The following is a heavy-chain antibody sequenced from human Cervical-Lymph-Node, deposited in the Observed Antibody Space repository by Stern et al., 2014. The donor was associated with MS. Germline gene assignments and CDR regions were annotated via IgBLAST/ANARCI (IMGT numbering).Heavy chain of an antibody. Sequence: MQLVESGSEVMKPGASVKVSCKASGYTFTTYPINWVRQAPGQGLGWLGWMDTNTGSPTYAQAFTGQYVFSLDTPVSTAFLHISGLKAEDTAVYYCAILQGTGSDSWGQGTLVTVSS. D-gene: IGHD3/OR15-3a*01. V-gene: IGHV7-4-1*02. J-gene: IGHJ4*02. CDR2: MDTNTGSP. CDR1: GYTFTTYP. CDR3: AILQGTGSDS.